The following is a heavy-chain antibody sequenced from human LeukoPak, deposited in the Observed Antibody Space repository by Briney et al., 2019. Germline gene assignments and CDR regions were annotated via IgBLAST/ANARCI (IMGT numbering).Heavy chain of an antibody. D-gene: IGHD6-13*01. Sequence: SETLSLTCTVSGGSISTYYWSWIRQPPGKGLEWIGYIYYSGSTNYNPSLKSRVTISVDTSKNQFSLKLSSVTAADTAVHYCARLGPGYTTSWSNDAFAIWGQGTMVTVSS. CDR1: GGSISTYY. CDR3: ARLGPGYTTSWSNDAFAI. V-gene: IGHV4-59*08. J-gene: IGHJ3*02. CDR2: IYYSGST.